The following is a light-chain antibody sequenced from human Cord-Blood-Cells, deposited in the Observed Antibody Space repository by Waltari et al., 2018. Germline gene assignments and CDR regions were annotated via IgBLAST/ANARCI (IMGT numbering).Light chain of an antibody. CDR1: QSVSSY. CDR3: QQRSNWLT. CDR2: NAS. V-gene: IGKV3-11*01. Sequence: EIVLTQSPATLSSSPGERATRSCRASQSVSSYLAWYQQKPGQAPRLLIYNASNSATGIPARFSGSGSGTDFTLSISSLEPEDFAVYYCQQRSNWLTFGGGTKVEIK. J-gene: IGKJ4*01.